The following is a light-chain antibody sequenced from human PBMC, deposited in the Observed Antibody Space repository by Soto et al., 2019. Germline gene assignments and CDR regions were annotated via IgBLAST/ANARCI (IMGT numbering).Light chain of an antibody. V-gene: IGLV2-23*01. Sequence: QSVLTQPASVSGSPGQSITISCTGTSSDVGSYNLVSWYQQHPGKAPKLMIYEGSKRPSGVSNRFSGSKSGNTASLTISGLQAEDEADYYCCSYAGSDVVLGGGTKLTFL. J-gene: IGLJ2*01. CDR3: CSYAGSDVV. CDR2: EGS. CDR1: SSDVGSYNL.